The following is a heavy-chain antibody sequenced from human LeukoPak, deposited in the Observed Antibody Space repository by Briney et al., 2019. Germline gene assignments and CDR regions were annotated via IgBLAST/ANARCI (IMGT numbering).Heavy chain of an antibody. D-gene: IGHD6-13*01. Sequence: SETQSLTCTVSGGSISSSSYYWGWIRQPPGTGLEWIGSIYYSGSTYYNPSLKSRVTISVDTSKNQFSLKLSSVTAADTAVYYCARVSSSWYQDWYFDRWGRGTLVTVSS. CDR1: GGSISSSSYY. J-gene: IGHJ2*01. CDR3: ARVSSSWYQDWYFDR. V-gene: IGHV4-39*07. CDR2: IYYSGST.